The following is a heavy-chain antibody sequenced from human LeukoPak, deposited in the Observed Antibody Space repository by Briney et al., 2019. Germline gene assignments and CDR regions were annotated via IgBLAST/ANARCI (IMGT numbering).Heavy chain of an antibody. Sequence: GGSLRLSCAASGFTFSSHTMSWVRQAPGKGLEWVSHISGSGGSTYYADSVKGRFTISRDNSKNTLYLQMNSLRAEDTAIYYCAKRGAYYYDSSGYSHFDYWGQGTLVTVSS. J-gene: IGHJ4*02. CDR2: ISGSGGST. CDR3: AKRGAYYYDSSGYSHFDY. D-gene: IGHD3-22*01. CDR1: GFTFSSHT. V-gene: IGHV3-23*01.